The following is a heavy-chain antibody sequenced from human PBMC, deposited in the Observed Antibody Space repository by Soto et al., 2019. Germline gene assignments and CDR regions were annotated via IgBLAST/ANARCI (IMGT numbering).Heavy chain of an antibody. J-gene: IGHJ4*02. CDR2: ISSSSSYI. Sequence: GGSLRLSCAASGFTFSSYSMNWVRQAPGKGLEWVSSISSSSSYIYYADSVKGRFTISRDNAKNSLYLQMNSLRAEDTAVYYCARVPVGIMITFGGVIAQMNFDYWGQGTLVTVSS. V-gene: IGHV3-21*01. CDR1: GFTFSSYS. D-gene: IGHD3-16*02. CDR3: ARVPVGIMITFGGVIAQMNFDY.